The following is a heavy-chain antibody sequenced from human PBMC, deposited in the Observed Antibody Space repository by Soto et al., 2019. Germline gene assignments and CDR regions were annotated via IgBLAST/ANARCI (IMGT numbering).Heavy chain of an antibody. CDR1: GYTFTNYD. J-gene: IGHJ4*02. CDR3: ARLSSSWYLGTDY. D-gene: IGHD6-13*01. Sequence: QVQLVQSGAEVKKPGASVKASCKASGYTFTNYDINWVRQASGQGLEWMGWMTPNSGNTGYAQKFQGRVTMTRNTSINTAYMELSSLRSEDTAMYFCARLSSSWYLGTDYWGQGTLVTVSS. CDR2: MTPNSGNT. V-gene: IGHV1-8*01.